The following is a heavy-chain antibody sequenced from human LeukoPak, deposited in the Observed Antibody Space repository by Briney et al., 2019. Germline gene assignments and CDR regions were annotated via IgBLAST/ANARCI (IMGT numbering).Heavy chain of an antibody. CDR3: AKGGYYDLDAFDI. J-gene: IGHJ3*02. Sequence: GGSLRLSCAASGFTFDDSVMSWVRQAPGTGLEGVSSINWNGGSTGYADSVKGRFTISRDNAKNSLYLQMNSLRAEDTALYYCAKGGYYDLDAFDIWGQGTMVTVSS. CDR2: INWNGGST. CDR1: GFTFDDSV. D-gene: IGHD1-26*01. V-gene: IGHV3-20*04.